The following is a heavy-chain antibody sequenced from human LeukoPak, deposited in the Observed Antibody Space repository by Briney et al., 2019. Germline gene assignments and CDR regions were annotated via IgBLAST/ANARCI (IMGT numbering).Heavy chain of an antibody. CDR3: AREVNCGGDCYPGPMGYYYGMDV. J-gene: IGHJ6*02. CDR1: GGTFSSYA. D-gene: IGHD2-21*02. V-gene: IGHV1-69*04. Sequence: GASVKVSCKASGGTFSSYAISWVRQAPGQGLEWMGRIIPILGIANYAQKFQGRVTITADKSTSTAYMELSSLRSEDTAVYYCAREVNCGGDCYPGPMGYYYGMDVWGQGTTVTVSS. CDR2: IIPILGIA.